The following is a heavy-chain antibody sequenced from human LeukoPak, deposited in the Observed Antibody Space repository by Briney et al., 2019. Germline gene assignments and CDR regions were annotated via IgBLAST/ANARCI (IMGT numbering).Heavy chain of an antibody. CDR3: ATTYGAVAGLYYFDY. J-gene: IGHJ4*02. CDR1: GYIFTGYY. CDR2: INPNSGGT. D-gene: IGHD6-19*01. Sequence: ASVKVSCKASGYIFTGYYMHWVRQAPGQGLEWMGWINPNSGGTNYAQKFQGRVTMTRDTAITTAYMELSSLRSEDTAVYYCATTYGAVAGLYYFDYWGQGTLVTVSS. V-gene: IGHV1-2*02.